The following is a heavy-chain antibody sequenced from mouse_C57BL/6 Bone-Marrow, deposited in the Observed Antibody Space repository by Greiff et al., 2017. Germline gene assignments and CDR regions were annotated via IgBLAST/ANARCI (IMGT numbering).Heavy chain of an antibody. D-gene: IGHD2-1*01. CDR2: IYPGSGST. J-gene: IGHJ2*01. CDR1: GYTFTSYW. Sequence: VQLQQSGAELVKPGASVKMSCKASGYTFTSYWITWVKQRPGQGLEWIGDIYPGSGSTNYNEKFKSKATLTVDTSSSTAYMQLSSLTSEDSAVYYWARFYGNFHYFDDWGQGTTLTVSS. CDR3: ARFYGNFHYFDD. V-gene: IGHV1-55*01.